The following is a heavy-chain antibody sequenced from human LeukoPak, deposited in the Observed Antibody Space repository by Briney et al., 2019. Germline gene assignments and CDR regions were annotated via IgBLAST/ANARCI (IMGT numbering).Heavy chain of an antibody. CDR1: GFSFSGYG. V-gene: IGHV3-30*18. D-gene: IGHD1-26*01. Sequence: PGRSLRLSCTASGFSFSGYGMHWVRQAPGKGLEWLAVISHDASGEYYADSVKGRFTISRDNAKNMIYLQMISLRAEDTAVYYCVKALVGQTSGYWGQGTRVTVST. J-gene: IGHJ4*02. CDR2: ISHDASGE. CDR3: VKALVGQTSGY.